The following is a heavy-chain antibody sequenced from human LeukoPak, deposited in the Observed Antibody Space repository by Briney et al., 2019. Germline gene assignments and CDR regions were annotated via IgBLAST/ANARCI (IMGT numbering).Heavy chain of an antibody. V-gene: IGHV1-69*02. J-gene: IGHJ6*03. D-gene: IGHD2-15*01. CDR3: ASWVGGYYYYMDV. Sequence: GASVKVSCKASGGTFSGYTISWVRQAPGQGLEWMGRIIPILGIANYAQKFQGRVTITADKSTSTAYMELSSLRSEDTAVYYCASWVGGYYYYMDVWGKGTTVTVSS. CDR1: GGTFSGYT. CDR2: IIPILGIA.